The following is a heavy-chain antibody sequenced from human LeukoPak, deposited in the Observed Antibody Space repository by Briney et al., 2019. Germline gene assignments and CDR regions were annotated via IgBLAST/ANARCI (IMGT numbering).Heavy chain of an antibody. CDR3: ARAAPYYDILTGYFDY. J-gene: IGHJ4*02. V-gene: IGHV3-33*01. Sequence: PGGSLRLSCAASGFTFSSYGMHWVRQAPGKGLEWVAVIWYDGSNKYYADPVKGRFTISRDNSKNTLYLQMNSLRAEDTAVYYCARAAPYYDILTGYFDYWGQGTLVTVSS. D-gene: IGHD3-9*01. CDR1: GFTFSSYG. CDR2: IWYDGSNK.